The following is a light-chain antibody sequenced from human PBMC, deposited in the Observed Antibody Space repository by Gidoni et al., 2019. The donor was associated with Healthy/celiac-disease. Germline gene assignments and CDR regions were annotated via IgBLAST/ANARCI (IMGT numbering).Light chain of an antibody. CDR2: DAS. CDR1: QSVSSY. Sequence: EIVLTQSPATLSLSPGERATLSCRASQSVSSYLAWYQQKHGQAPRLLIYDASNRATGIPARFSGSVSGTDFTLTLSSLEPEAFAVYYCQQRSNLPWTFXQXTKVEIK. J-gene: IGKJ1*01. V-gene: IGKV3-11*01. CDR3: QQRSNLPWT.